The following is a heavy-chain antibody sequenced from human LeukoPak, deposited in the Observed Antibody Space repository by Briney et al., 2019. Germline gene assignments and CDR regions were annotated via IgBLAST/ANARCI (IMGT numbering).Heavy chain of an antibody. Sequence: GGSLRLSCTASGFTFSSYSMNWVRQAPGKGLEWDSYISSSGSTIYYADSVKGRFTISRDNAKNSLYLQMNSLRAEDTAVYCCARDLSLYCSGGSCYSLNYWGQGTLVTVSS. D-gene: IGHD2-15*01. CDR3: ARDLSLYCSGGSCYSLNY. CDR2: ISSSGSTI. CDR1: GFTFSSYS. J-gene: IGHJ4*02. V-gene: IGHV3-48*04.